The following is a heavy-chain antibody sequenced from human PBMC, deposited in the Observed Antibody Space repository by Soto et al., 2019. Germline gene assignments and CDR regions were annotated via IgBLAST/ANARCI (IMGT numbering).Heavy chain of an antibody. V-gene: IGHV3-23*01. CDR1: GFTFSSYA. Sequence: EVQLLDSGGGLVQPGGSLRLSCVASGFTFSSYALSWVRQAPGKGLEWVSDISGGGETTYSADSVKGRFTISRDNSKSTLYLQMDSLRVEDTAVYYCAKDRGVTILGVLDCWGQGTLVTVSS. D-gene: IGHD3-3*01. J-gene: IGHJ4*02. CDR3: AKDRGVTILGVLDC. CDR2: ISGGGETT.